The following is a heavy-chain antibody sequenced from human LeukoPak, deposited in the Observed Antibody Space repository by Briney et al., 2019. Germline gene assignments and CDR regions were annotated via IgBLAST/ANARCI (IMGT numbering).Heavy chain of an antibody. D-gene: IGHD3-3*01. CDR3: ARGLWSGYYTIHYYYGKDV. V-gene: IGHV1-46*01. CDR2: INPSGGST. CDR1: GYTFTSYY. J-gene: IGHJ6*02. Sequence: GASVKVSCKASGYTFTSYYMHWVRQAPGQGLEWMGIINPSGGSTSYAQKFQGRVTMTRDTSTSTVYMELSSPRSEDTAVYYCARGLWSGYYTIHYYYGKDVWGQGTTVTVSS.